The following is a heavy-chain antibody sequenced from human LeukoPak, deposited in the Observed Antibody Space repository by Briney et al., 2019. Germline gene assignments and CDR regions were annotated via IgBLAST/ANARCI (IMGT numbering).Heavy chain of an antibody. J-gene: IGHJ6*04. CDR1: VYSLRYYY. Sequence: PSETLLLSCAVYVYSLRYYYWRSLPQPRAWVQGMDRVHNHSESTNYNPSLKSQVTISVDTSKSQFSLKLRSVTAADTAVYYCARGPYSGYDPSTAPDVWGKGTTVTVCS. CDR3: ARGPYSGYDPSTAPDV. D-gene: IGHD5-12*01. V-gene: IGHV4-34*01. CDR2: HNHSEST.